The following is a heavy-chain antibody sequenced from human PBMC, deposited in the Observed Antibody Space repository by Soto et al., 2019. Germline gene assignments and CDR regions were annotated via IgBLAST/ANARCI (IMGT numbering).Heavy chain of an antibody. CDR3: AKDVGGAPGAFRH. J-gene: IGHJ1*01. CDR2: ISWNSGSI. CDR1: GFTFDDYA. D-gene: IGHD2-15*01. V-gene: IGHV3-9*01. Sequence: PGGSLRLSCAASGFTFDDYAMHWVRQAPGKGLEWVSGISWNSGSIGYADSVKGRFTISRDNAKNSLYLQMNSLRAEDTALYYCAKDVGGAPGAFRHWGQGT.